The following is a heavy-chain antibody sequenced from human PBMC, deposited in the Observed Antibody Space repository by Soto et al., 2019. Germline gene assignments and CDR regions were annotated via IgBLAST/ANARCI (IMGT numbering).Heavy chain of an antibody. CDR2: IWYDGKNE. J-gene: IGHJ3*02. Sequence: QVRLVESGGGVVQPGGSLRLSCVASGFSFSSYALHWVRQAPGKGLEWVAYIWYDGKNEHYADSVEGRFTISRDNSRNTLYLQMNSLRADDTALYHCVRDSTVTTLHAFDIWGQGAMVTVSS. CDR3: VRDSTVTTLHAFDI. D-gene: IGHD4-17*01. CDR1: GFSFSSYA. V-gene: IGHV3-33*01.